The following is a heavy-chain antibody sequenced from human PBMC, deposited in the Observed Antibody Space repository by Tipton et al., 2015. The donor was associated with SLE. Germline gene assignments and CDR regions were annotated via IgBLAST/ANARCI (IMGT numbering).Heavy chain of an antibody. V-gene: IGHV4-59*01. Sequence: TLSLTCTVSGGSISSYYWSWIRQPPGKGLEWIGHIYYSGSTNYNPSLKSRVTISVDTSKNQFSLKLSSVTAADTAVYYCARGGSSWPDGFDIWGQGTIVTVSS. CDR2: IYYSGST. CDR1: GGSISSYY. CDR3: ARGGSSWPDGFDI. D-gene: IGHD6-13*01. J-gene: IGHJ3*02.